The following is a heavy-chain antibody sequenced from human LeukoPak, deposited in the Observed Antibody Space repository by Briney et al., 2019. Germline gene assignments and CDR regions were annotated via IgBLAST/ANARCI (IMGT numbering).Heavy chain of an antibody. CDR3: AKDPYIVSSTSQNWFDP. J-gene: IGHJ5*02. CDR2: ISGSGGST. V-gene: IGHV3-23*01. Sequence: GGSLRLSCAASGFTLSSYAMSWVRQAPGKGLDWVSAISGSGGSTYYADSVKGRFTISRDNSKNTLYLQMNSLRAEDTAVYYCAKDPYIVSSTSQNWFDPWGQGTLVTVSS. CDR1: GFTLSSYA. D-gene: IGHD2-2*01.